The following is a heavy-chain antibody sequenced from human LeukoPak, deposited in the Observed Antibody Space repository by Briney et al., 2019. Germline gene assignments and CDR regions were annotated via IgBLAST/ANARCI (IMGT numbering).Heavy chain of an antibody. CDR3: AELGITMIGGV. CDR1: GFTLSGYA. D-gene: IGHD3-10*02. J-gene: IGHJ6*04. CDR2: ISASSSYI. V-gene: IGHV3-21*01. Sequence: PGGSPRLSCAASGFTLSGYAINWVRQAPGKGLEWVSSISASSSYIRYADSVKGRFTVSRDNAKNSLYLQMNSLRAEDTAVYYCAELGITMIGGVWGKGTTVTISS.